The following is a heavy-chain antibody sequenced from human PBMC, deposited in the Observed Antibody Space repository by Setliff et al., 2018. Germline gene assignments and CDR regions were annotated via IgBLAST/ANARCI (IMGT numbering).Heavy chain of an antibody. D-gene: IGHD1-26*01. J-gene: IGHJ4*02. CDR2: LHTSGST. Sequence: SETLSLTCALSGGSISSGSYHWSRIRQPAGQGLEWVGRLHTSGSTNYNPSLKGRVTISVETSRNQFSLNLTSVTAADTALYFCARDNPILGATDYCGQGALVTVSS. V-gene: IGHV4-61*02. CDR1: GGSISSGSYH. CDR3: ARDNPILGATDY.